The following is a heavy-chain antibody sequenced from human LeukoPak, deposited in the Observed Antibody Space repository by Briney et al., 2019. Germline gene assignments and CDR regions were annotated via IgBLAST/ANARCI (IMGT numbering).Heavy chain of an antibody. J-gene: IGHJ4*02. V-gene: IGHV1-2*02. CDR1: GYTFAGYY. D-gene: IGHD3-10*01. Sequence: ASVKVSCKASGYTFAGYYMHWVRQAPGQGLEWMGWINPNSGGTNYAQKFQGRVTMTRDTSISTAYMELSRLRSDDTAVYYCARDNYGSGRSDYWGQGTLVTVSS. CDR2: INPNSGGT. CDR3: ARDNYGSGRSDY.